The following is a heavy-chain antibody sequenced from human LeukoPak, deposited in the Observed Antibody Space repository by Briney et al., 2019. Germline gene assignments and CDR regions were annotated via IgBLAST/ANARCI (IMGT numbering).Heavy chain of an antibody. J-gene: IGHJ5*02. CDR1: GGSISSYY. CDR2: IYTSGST. D-gene: IGHD2-15*01. Sequence: SETLSLTCTVSGGSISSYYWSWIRQPAGKGLEWIGRIYTSGSTNYNPSLKSRVTMSVDTSKNQFSLKLSSVTAADTAVYYCAREYCSGGSCQYGNWFDPWGQGTLATVSS. V-gene: IGHV4-4*07. CDR3: AREYCSGGSCQYGNWFDP.